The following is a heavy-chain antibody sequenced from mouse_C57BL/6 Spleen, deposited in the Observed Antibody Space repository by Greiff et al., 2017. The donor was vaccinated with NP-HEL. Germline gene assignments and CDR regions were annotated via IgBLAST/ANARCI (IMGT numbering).Heavy chain of an antibody. D-gene: IGHD2-4*01. Sequence: EVKLVESGPGLVKPSQSLSLTCSVTGYSITSGYYWYWIRQFPGNQLEWMGYIRYDGSNNYNPSLQNRISITRDTSKNQFFLKLNSVTTEDTATYYCARGGVYYDYDGAFAYWGQGTLVTVSA. CDR3: ARGGVYYDYDGAFAY. CDR2: IRYDGSN. V-gene: IGHV3-6*01. CDR1: GYSITSGYY. J-gene: IGHJ3*01.